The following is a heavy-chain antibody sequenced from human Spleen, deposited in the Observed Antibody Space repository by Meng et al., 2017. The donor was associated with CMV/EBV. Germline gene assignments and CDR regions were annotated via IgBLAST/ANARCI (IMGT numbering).Heavy chain of an antibody. CDR2: SNPKTAAT. J-gene: IGHJ4*02. CDR3: ARLLHVPYYDSSGYYDY. D-gene: IGHD3-22*01. V-gene: IGHV1-2*02. CDR1: TFDVYQ. Sequence: TFDVYQVEGVRQAPGQGLEWMGWSNPKTAATHYAQKFQGGVTMTTDTSISTAYMDLSRLRSDDTAVYFCARLLHVPYYDSSGYYDYWGQGTLVTVSS.